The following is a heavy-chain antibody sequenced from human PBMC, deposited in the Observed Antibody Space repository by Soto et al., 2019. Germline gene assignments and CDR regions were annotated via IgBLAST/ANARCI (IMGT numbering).Heavy chain of an antibody. CDR3: ASGVRDGYNFDY. J-gene: IGHJ4*02. D-gene: IGHD5-12*01. CDR2: IIPIFGTA. Sequence: SVKVSCKASGGTFSSYAISWVRQAPGQGLEWMGGIIPIFGTANYAQKFQGRVTITAEESTSTAYMELSSLRSEDTAVYYRASGVRDGYNFDYWGQGTLVTVSS. V-gene: IGHV1-69*13. CDR1: GGTFSSYA.